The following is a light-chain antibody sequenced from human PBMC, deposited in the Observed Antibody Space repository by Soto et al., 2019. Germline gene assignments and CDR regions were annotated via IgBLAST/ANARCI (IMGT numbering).Light chain of an antibody. CDR2: DVS. J-gene: IGLJ2*01. CDR1: SSDVGAYNY. V-gene: IGLV2-14*01. CDR3: SSYTSSTTLDVV. Sequence: QSALTQPASVSGSPGQSITISCTGTSSDVGAYNYVSWYQQHPGKAPKLMIYDVSNRPSGVSNRFSGSKSGNTASQTISGLQAEDEADYYCSSYTSSTTLDVVFGGGTKLTVL.